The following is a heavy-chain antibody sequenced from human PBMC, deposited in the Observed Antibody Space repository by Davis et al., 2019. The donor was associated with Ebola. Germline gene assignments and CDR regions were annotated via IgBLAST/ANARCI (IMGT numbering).Heavy chain of an antibody. D-gene: IGHD3-10*01. CDR3: ARGRGYYYGSGSYYKH. V-gene: IGHV4-4*02. CDR2: IYHSGST. CDR1: GGSISSSNW. Sequence: SETLSLTCAVSGGSISSSNWWSWVRQPPGKGLEWIGEIYHSGSTNYNPSLKSRVTISVDTSKNQFSLKLSSVTAADTAVYYCARGRGYYYGSGSYYKHWGQGTLVTVSS. J-gene: IGHJ4*02.